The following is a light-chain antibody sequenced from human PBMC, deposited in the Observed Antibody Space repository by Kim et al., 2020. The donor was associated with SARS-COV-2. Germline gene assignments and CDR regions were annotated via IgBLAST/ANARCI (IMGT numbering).Light chain of an antibody. V-gene: IGKV1-17*01. CDR1: QDIRND. CDR2: GAS. CDR3: LQHNAYPVT. Sequence: DIQMTQSPSSLSASVGDRVTITCRASQDIRNDLGWYQQNPGRAPKRLIYGASSLQSGVPSRFSGSGSGTEFTLTISSLQPEDFVSYFCLQHNAYPVTFAQGTRLEIK. J-gene: IGKJ5*01.